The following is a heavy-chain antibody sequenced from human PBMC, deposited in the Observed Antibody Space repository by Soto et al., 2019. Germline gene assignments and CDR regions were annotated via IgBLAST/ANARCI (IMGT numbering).Heavy chain of an antibody. CDR2: MYYSGST. D-gene: IGHD2-21*02. V-gene: IGHV4-39*01. J-gene: IGHJ5*02. Sequence: LSLTCAVSGASVSSRSHYWGWVRQPPGKGLEWIGSMYYSGSTYYNPSLKSRVTISVDTSKNQFSLKLSSVTAADTAVYYCVRNIVVVTAIRWFDPWGQGTQVTVSS. CDR3: VRNIVVVTAIRWFDP. CDR1: GASVSSRSHY.